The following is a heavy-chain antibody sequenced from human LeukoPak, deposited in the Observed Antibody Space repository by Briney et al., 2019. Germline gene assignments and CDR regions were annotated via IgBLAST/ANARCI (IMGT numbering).Heavy chain of an antibody. CDR1: GYTFTSYG. J-gene: IGHJ4*02. D-gene: IGHD5-18*01. CDR3: ARDQNGYSYGYDY. CDR2: IIPIFGTA. Sequence: SVKVSCKASGYTFTSYGISWVRQAPGQGLEWMGGIIPIFGTANYAQKFQGRVTITTDESTSTAYMELSSLRSEDTAVYYRARDQNGYSYGYDYWGQGTLVTVSS. V-gene: IGHV1-69*05.